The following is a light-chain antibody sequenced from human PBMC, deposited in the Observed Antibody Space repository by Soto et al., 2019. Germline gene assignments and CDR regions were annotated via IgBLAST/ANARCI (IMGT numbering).Light chain of an antibody. CDR3: SSFSTTTTLV. CDR2: DVS. CDR1: SSDIGSYNY. V-gene: IGLV2-14*03. J-gene: IGLJ1*01. Sequence: QSALTQPASVSGSPGQSIIISCTGTSSDIGSYNYVSWYQQHPGKAPKLMTYDVSARPSGLSNRFSGSKPGNTASLTISGLQAEDEADYYCSSFSTTTTLVFGTGTKLTVL.